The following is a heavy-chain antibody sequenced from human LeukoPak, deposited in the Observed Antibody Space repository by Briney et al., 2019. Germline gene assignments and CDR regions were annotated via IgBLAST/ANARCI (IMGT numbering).Heavy chain of an antibody. J-gene: IGHJ6*03. CDR2: ISAYNGNT. CDR1: GYTFTSYG. D-gene: IGHD6-6*01. CDR3: ARDLEYSSSSPSYMDV. Sequence: AASVKVSCKASGYTFTSYGISWVRQAPGQGLEWMGWISAYNGNTNYAQKLQGRVTMTTDTSTSTAYMELRSLRSDDTAVYYCARDLEYSSSSPSYMDVWGKGTTVTVSS. V-gene: IGHV1-18*01.